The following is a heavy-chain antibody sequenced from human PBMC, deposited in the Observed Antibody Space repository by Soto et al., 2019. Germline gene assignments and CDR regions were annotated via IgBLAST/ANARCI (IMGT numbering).Heavy chain of an antibody. CDR1: GGSISSGGYY. Sequence: QVQLQESGPGLVKPSQTLSLTCTVSGGSISSGGYYWSWIRQHPGKGLEWIGYIYYSGSTYYNPSLKSRVTISVDTSKNQFSLKLSSVTAADTAVYYCARLWLRFTRYWYFDLWGRGTLVTVSS. CDR3: ARLWLRFTRYWYFDL. J-gene: IGHJ2*01. CDR2: IYYSGST. V-gene: IGHV4-31*03. D-gene: IGHD5-12*01.